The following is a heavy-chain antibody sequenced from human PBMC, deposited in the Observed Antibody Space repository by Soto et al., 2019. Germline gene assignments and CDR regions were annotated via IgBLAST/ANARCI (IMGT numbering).Heavy chain of an antibody. Sequence: GSLRLSCAASGFTFSSYGMHWVRQAPGKGLEWVAVILYDGSKKYYADSMKGRFTISRDNSKNTLYLQMDSLRAEDTAVYYCAKDRGALRWSEEHYYFDYWGQGALVTVSS. V-gene: IGHV3-30*18. CDR1: GFTFSSYG. J-gene: IGHJ4*02. D-gene: IGHD4-17*01. CDR3: AKDRGALRWSEEHYYFDY. CDR2: ILYDGSKK.